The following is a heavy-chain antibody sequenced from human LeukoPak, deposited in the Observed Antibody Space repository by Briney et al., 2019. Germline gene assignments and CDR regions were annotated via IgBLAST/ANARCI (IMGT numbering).Heavy chain of an antibody. CDR2: ISSNGDST. D-gene: IGHD2-2*01. CDR1: GFPFSTYA. CDR3: ARAPALNCSSTSCYFSADYYYGMDV. J-gene: IGHJ6*02. Sequence: GGSLRLSCAASGFPFSTYAFHWVRQAPGKGREYVSAISSNGDSTYYGNSVKGRFTISRDNSKKTLYLQMGSLRAEDTAVYYCARAPALNCSSTSCYFSADYYYGMDVWGQGTTVTVSS. V-gene: IGHV3-64*01.